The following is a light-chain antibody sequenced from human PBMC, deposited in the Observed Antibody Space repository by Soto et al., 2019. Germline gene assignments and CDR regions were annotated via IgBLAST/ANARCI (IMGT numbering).Light chain of an antibody. CDR1: SSGVGGYNY. J-gene: IGLJ1*01. CDR3: SSYTSSSTLLYV. V-gene: IGLV2-14*03. Sequence: QSALTQPASVSGSPGQSITISSTGTSSGVGGYNYVSWYQQHPGKAPKLMIYDVSNRPSGVSNRFSGSKSGNTASLTISGLQAEDEADYYCSSYTSSSTLLYVFGTGTKVTVL. CDR2: DVS.